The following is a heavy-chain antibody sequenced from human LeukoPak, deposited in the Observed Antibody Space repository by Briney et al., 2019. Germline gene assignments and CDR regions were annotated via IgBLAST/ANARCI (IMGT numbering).Heavy chain of an antibody. CDR3: ARGGDSSSWSFDY. CDR2: IWYDGSNK. J-gene: IGHJ4*02. V-gene: IGHV3-33*01. Sequence: PGGSLRLSCAASGFTFSSYGMHWVRQAPGKGLEWLAVIWYDGSNKFYAGSVKGRFTISRDNSNNTLYLQMNSLRAEDTAVYYCARGGDSSSWSFDYWGQGTLVTVSS. D-gene: IGHD6-13*01. CDR1: GFTFSSYG.